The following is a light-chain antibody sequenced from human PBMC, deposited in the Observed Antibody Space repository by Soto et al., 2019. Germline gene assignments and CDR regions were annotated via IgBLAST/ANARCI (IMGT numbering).Light chain of an antibody. CDR3: QQRSNWLT. V-gene: IGKV1-39*01. Sequence: DIQMTQSPSSVSSSVGDRVTITCRASQSISSYLNWYQQKPGKAPKLLIYAASSLQSGVPSRFSGSGSGTDFTLTISSLEPEDFAIYYCQQRSNWLTFGGGTKVDIK. CDR2: AAS. J-gene: IGKJ4*01. CDR1: QSISSY.